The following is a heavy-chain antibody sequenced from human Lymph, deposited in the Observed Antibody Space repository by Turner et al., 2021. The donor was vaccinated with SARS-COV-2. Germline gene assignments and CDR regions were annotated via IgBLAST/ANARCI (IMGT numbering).Heavy chain of an antibody. CDR2: IYSGGTT. J-gene: IGHJ6*02. CDR1: GIIVSRNY. CDR3: ARDLGTYGMDV. Sequence: EVQLVETGGGLIQPGGSLRRSCAASGIIVSRNYMNWVRQAPGKGLEWVSVIYSGGTTYYADSVKGRFTISRDNSKNTLYLQMNSLRVEDTAVYYCARDLGTYGMDVWGQGTTVTVSS. V-gene: IGHV3-53*02. D-gene: IGHD6-13*01.